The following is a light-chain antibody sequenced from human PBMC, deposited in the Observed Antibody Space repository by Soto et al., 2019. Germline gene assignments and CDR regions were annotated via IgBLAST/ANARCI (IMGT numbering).Light chain of an antibody. CDR2: SNN. CDR3: AAWDDSMNGRYV. J-gene: IGLJ1*01. Sequence: QSALTQPPSASGPPGHRVTISCSGSSSKIGSNTVNWYQQLPGTAPKLLIYSNNQRPSGVPDRFSGSKSGTSASLAISGLQSEDEADYYCAAWDDSMNGRYVFGTGSKVTVL. CDR1: SSKIGSNT. V-gene: IGLV1-44*01.